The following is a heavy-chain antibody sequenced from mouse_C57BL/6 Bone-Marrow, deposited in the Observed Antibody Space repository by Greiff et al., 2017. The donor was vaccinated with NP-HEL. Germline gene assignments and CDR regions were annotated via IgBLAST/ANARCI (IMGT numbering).Heavy chain of an antibody. CDR3: TTALSTMVKEWFAY. J-gene: IGHJ3*01. Sequence: VQLQQSGAELVRPGASVKLSCTASGFNIKDDYMHWVKQRPEQGLEWIGWIDPENGDTEYASKFQGKATITADTSSNTAYLQLSSLTSEDTAVYSCTTALSTMVKEWFAYWGQGTLVTVSA. CDR1: GFNIKDDY. CDR2: IDPENGDT. D-gene: IGHD2-1*01. V-gene: IGHV14-4*01.